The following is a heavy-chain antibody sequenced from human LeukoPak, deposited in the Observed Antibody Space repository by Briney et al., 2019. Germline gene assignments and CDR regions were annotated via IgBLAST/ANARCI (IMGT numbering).Heavy chain of an antibody. V-gene: IGHV3-30*03. CDR3: ARDPSSGYQLLPFDY. D-gene: IGHD2-2*01. J-gene: IGHJ4*02. CDR2: ISYDGSNK. Sequence: GRSLRLSCAASGFTFSSYGMHWVRQAPGKGLEWVAVISYDGSNKYYADSVKGRFTISRDNSKNTLYLQMNSLRAEDTAVYYCARDPSSGYQLLPFDYWGQGTLVTVSS. CDR1: GFTFSSYG.